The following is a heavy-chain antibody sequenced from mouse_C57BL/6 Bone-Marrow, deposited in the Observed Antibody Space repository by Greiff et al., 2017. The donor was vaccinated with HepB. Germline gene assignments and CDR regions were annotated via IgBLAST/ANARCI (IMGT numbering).Heavy chain of an antibody. CDR3: ARHQIYYYGSSPQGYAMDY. V-gene: IGHV5-15*01. CDR2: ISNLAYSI. Sequence: EVMLVESGGGLVQPGGSLKLSCAASGFTFSDYGMAWVRQAPRKGPEWVAFISNLAYSIYYADTVTGRFTISRENAKNTLYLEMSSLRSEDTAMYYCARHQIYYYGSSPQGYAMDYWGQGTSVTVSS. CDR1: GFTFSDYG. D-gene: IGHD1-1*01. J-gene: IGHJ4*01.